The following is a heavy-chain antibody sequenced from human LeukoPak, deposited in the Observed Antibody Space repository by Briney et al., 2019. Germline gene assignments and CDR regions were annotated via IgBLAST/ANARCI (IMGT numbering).Heavy chain of an antibody. CDR3: ARDRIAAPMDV. D-gene: IGHD6-6*01. CDR2: ISSSGSTI. CDR1: GFTFSDYY. V-gene: IGHV3-11*01. Sequence: GGSLRLSCAASGFTFSDYYMSWIRQAPGKGLEWVSYISSSGSTIYYADSVKGRFTISRDNAKNSLYLRMNSLRAEDTAVYYCARDRIAAPMDVWGQGTTVTVSS. J-gene: IGHJ6*02.